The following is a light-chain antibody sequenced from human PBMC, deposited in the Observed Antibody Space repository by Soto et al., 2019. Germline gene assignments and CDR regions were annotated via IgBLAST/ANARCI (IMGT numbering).Light chain of an antibody. CDR2: GAS. V-gene: IGKV3-20*01. CDR3: QQYVSSPWA. Sequence: EIVLAQSPGTLSLSPGERATLSCRASQSVTNSFLAWYQQKPGQAPRLLIYGASRRANGIPDRFTGSGSGTDFTLTISRLEPEDFAVYYCQQYVSSPWALGQGTKVDIK. J-gene: IGKJ1*01. CDR1: QSVTNSF.